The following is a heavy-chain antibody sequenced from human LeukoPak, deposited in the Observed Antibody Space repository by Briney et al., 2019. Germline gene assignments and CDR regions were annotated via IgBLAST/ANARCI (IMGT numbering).Heavy chain of an antibody. Sequence: GGSLRLSCAASGFRFSDYYMHWVRQAPGKGLGWVSHINGDGSITGHADSVKGRFTISRDNAKNTLFLQMSSLTAEDAAVYYCGRGRFPYAVDVWGQGTTVTVSS. D-gene: IGHD3-3*01. V-gene: IGHV3-74*01. CDR1: GFRFSDYY. J-gene: IGHJ6*02. CDR3: GRGRFPYAVDV. CDR2: INGDGSIT.